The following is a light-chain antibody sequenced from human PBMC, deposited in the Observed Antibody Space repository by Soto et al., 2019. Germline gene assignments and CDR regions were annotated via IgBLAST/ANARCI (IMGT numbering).Light chain of an antibody. V-gene: IGLV2-14*01. CDR1: SSDVGGYNY. CDR2: EVS. J-gene: IGLJ1*01. Sequence: QSALTQPASVSGSPGQSITISCTGTSSDVGGYNYVSWYQQHPGKAPKLIIYEVSNRPSGVSNRFSGSKSGNTASLTISGRPAEDEADYYSNSYTGESTVVFGTGTKVTVL. CDR3: NSYTGESTVV.